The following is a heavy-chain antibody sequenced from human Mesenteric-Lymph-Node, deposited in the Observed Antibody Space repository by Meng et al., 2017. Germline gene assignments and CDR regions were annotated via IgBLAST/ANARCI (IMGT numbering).Heavy chain of an antibody. CDR2: INRDGSDI. CDR1: GFNFINYF. V-gene: IGHV3-7*01. CDR3: ARDHQGPVDY. Sequence: GESLKISCVASGFNFINYFMTWVRQAPGKGLEWVANINRDGSDIYYVDSVEGRFTVSRDNAKNTLYLEMNSLRVEDTAVYYCARDHQGPVDYWGQGTLVTVSS. J-gene: IGHJ4*02.